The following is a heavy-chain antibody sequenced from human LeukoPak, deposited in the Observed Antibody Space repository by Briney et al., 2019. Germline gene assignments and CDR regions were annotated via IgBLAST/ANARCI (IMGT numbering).Heavy chain of an antibody. V-gene: IGHV1-18*01. CDR2: ISAYNGNT. J-gene: IGHJ4*02. CDR3: ARDAIASAGKAPLY. D-gene: IGHD6-13*01. Sequence: ASVKVSCKASGYTFSSYGISWVRQAPGQGLKWMGWISAYNGNTNYAQKLQGRVTLTTDTSTSTAYMELRSLRSDDTAVYFCARDAIASAGKAPLYWDQGTLVTVSS. CDR1: GYTFSSYG.